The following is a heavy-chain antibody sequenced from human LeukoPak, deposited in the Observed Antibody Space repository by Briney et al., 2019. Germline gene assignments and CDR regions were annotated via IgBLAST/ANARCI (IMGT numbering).Heavy chain of an antibody. CDR2: INQDGSEK. V-gene: IGHV3-7*01. J-gene: IGHJ4*02. Sequence: GGSLRLSCAASGFTFSSYWMSWVRQAPGKGLEWVANINQDGSEKYYVDSVKGRFTMSRDNAKNSLYLQMNSLRAEDTAVYYCAPHCSSTSCPDYWGQGTLVTVSS. CDR3: APHCSSTSCPDY. CDR1: GFTFSSYW. D-gene: IGHD2-2*01.